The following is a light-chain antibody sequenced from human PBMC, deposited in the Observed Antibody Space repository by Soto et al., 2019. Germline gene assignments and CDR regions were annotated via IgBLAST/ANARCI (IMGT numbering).Light chain of an antibody. Sequence: QSVLTQPASVSGSPGQSIAISCTGTSSDVGGYDYVSWYQQHPDKDPKLMIYEVTKRPSGVSNRFSGSKSGNTAHLNISGLQTEDAAASSCSSHTSGNTRVFGSGTKLTVL. CDR1: SSDVGGYDY. J-gene: IGLJ1*01. CDR2: EVT. V-gene: IGLV2-14*01. CDR3: SSHTSGNTRV.